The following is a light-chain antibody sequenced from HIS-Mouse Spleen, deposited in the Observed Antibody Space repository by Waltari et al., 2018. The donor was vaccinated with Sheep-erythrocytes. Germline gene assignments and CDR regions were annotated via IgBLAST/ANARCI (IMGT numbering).Light chain of an antibody. CDR2: EVS. Sequence: QSAVTQPPSASGSPGQSVTISCTGTSSDVGGYHYVSWYQQHPGKAPKLMIYEVSKRPSGVPDRFSGSKSGNTASLTVSGLQAEDEADYYCSSYAGSNNYVFGTGTKVTVL. CDR3: SSYAGSNNYV. J-gene: IGLJ1*01. CDR1: SSDVGGYHY. V-gene: IGLV2-8*01.